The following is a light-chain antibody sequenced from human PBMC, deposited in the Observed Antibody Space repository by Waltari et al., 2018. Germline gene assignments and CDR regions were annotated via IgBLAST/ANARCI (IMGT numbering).Light chain of an antibody. CDR1: SSDIGRYDI. CDR2: DVS. V-gene: IGLV2-23*02. CDR3: CSYAGNYIWV. Sequence: QSALTQPASVSGSPGQSVTISCTGASSDIGRYDIVSWYQQHPGNAPKLIICDVSKRPSVVSDRFYGSKSGDTDSLTISGLQFEDEADYYCCSYAGNYIWVFGGGTRLTVL. J-gene: IGLJ3*02.